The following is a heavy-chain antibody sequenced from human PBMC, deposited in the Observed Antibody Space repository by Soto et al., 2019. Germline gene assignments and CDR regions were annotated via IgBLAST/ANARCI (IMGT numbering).Heavy chain of an antibody. CDR1: GFTFSSYA. CDR2: IWDDGSNK. Sequence: QVQLVESGGGVVQPGRSLRLSCAASGFTFSSYAMHWVRQAPGKGLEWVAIIWDDGSNKYYADSVKGRFTISRDNSKNMLSLQVHSLRGADTAVYYCAGERAPRGHYYGMDVWGQGTTVTVSS. CDR3: AGERAPRGHYYGMDV. V-gene: IGHV3-33*01. J-gene: IGHJ6*02.